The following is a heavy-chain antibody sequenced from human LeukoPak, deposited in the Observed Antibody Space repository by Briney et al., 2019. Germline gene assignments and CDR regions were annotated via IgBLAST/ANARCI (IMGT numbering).Heavy chain of an antibody. CDR3: AKNGYDFRGVADY. V-gene: IGHV3-30*02. D-gene: IGHD3-3*01. J-gene: IGHJ4*02. Sequence: TGGSLRLSCSASGFTLRNYGMDWVRQAPGKGLGWVSFIQSDESNKYYSDSVKGRFTISRDNSKNTLYLQMNSLRAEDTAVYYCAKNGYDFRGVADYWGQGTLVTVSS. CDR1: GFTLRNYG. CDR2: IQSDESNK.